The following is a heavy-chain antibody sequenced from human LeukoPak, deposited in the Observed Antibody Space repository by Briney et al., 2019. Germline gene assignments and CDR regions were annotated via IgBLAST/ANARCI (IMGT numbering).Heavy chain of an antibody. CDR3: ARDVATTGWYTFDY. J-gene: IGHJ4*02. V-gene: IGHV6-1*01. CDR1: GDSVSSINGA. CDR2: TYYRSKWYS. D-gene: IGHD1-1*01. Sequence: SQTLSVTCALSGDSVSSINGAWHWVRQSPSRGLEWLGRTYYRSKWYSGYTVPIQGRISINPDTTKNQFTLHLFSVTPDDTAVYYCARDVATTGWYTFDYWGQGPRVTVSS.